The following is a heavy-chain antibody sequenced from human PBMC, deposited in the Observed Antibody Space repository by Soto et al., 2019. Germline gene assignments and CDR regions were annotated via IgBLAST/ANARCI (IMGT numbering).Heavy chain of an antibody. CDR3: ARHENRYSGSYYYFYGMDV. Sequence: QLQLQESGPGLLKPSETLSLTCTVSGDSITSSNYFWGWIRQPPGKGLEWIGSIYYSGSTYYNPYLKSPVTISVDTSKNQFSLKLSSVTAADTAVYYCARHENRYSGSYYYFYGMDVWGQGTTVTVSS. J-gene: IGHJ6*02. V-gene: IGHV4-39*01. CDR2: IYYSGST. D-gene: IGHD1-26*01. CDR1: GDSITSSNYF.